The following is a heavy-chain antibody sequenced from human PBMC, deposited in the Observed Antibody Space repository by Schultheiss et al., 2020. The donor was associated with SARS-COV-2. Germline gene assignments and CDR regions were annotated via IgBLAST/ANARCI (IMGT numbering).Heavy chain of an antibody. CDR2: IYPGDSDT. J-gene: IGHJ3*02. Sequence: GESLKISCKGSGYSFTSYWIGWVRQMPGKGLEWMGIIYPGDSDTRYSPSFQGQVTISADKSISTAYLQWSSLKASDTAMYYCARQGSTSCSNCGDAFDIWGQGTMVTVSS. CDR3: ARQGSTSCSNCGDAFDI. D-gene: IGHD2-2*01. V-gene: IGHV5-51*01. CDR1: GYSFTSYW.